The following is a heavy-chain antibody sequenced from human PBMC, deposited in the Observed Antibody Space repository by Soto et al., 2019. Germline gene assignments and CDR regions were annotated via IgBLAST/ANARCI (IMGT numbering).Heavy chain of an antibody. CDR1: GGSISSGGYS. J-gene: IGHJ6*02. V-gene: IGHV4-30-2*01. D-gene: IGHD4-17*01. CDR2: IYHSGST. CDR3: ARVRGQGDYYYYGMDV. Sequence: PSETLSLTCAVSGGSISSGGYSWSWIRQPPGKGLEWIGYIYHSGSTYYNPSLKSRVTISVDRSKNQFSLKLSSVTAADTAVYYCARVRGQGDYYYYGMDVWGQGTTVTVSS.